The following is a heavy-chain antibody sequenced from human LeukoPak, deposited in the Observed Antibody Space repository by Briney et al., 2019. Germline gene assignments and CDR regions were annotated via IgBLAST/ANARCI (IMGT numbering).Heavy chain of an antibody. CDR1: GFTFSSYW. CDR2: IKEDGSVK. J-gene: IGHJ4*02. CDR3: ATDLPFDY. V-gene: IGHV3-7*05. Sequence: GGSLRLSCAASGFTFSSYWMTWVRQAPGKGLEWLANIKEDGSVKNHVDSVKGRFTISRDNSKNTLYLQMNSLRAEDTAVYYCATDLPFDYWGQGTLVTVSS.